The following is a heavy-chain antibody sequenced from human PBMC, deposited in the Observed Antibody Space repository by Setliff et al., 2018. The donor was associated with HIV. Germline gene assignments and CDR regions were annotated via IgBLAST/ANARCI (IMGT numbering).Heavy chain of an antibody. CDR3: ARGDIVVVTADALLNYYYSDMDV. CDR1: GYTFSNYD. D-gene: IGHD2-21*02. Sequence: ASVKVSCKASGYTFSNYDINWVRQATGQGLEWMGWMNPKSGNSGHAQKFQGRITMTRNTSITTAYMELISLKSEDTAVYYCARGDIVVVTADALLNYYYSDMDVWGQGTTVTVSS. V-gene: IGHV1-8*02. CDR2: MNPKSGNS. J-gene: IGHJ6*02.